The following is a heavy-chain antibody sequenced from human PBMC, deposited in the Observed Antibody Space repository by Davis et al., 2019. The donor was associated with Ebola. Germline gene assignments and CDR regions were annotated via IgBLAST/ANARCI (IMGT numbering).Heavy chain of an antibody. CDR1: GYTFTSYY. V-gene: IGHV1-46*01. J-gene: IGHJ5*02. D-gene: IGHD2-15*01. CDR2: INPSGGST. Sequence: ASVKVSCKASGYTFTSYYMHWVRQAPGQGLEWMGIINPSGGSTSYAQKFQGRVTMARDTSTSTVYMELSSLRSEDTAVYYCARGVNCSSGGSCSPRWFDPWGQGTLVTVSS. CDR3: ARGVNCSSGGSCSPRWFDP.